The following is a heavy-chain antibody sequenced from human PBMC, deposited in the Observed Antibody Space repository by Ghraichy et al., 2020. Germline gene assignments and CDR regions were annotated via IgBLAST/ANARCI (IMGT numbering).Heavy chain of an antibody. Sequence: SETLSLTCTVSGGSISSSSYYWGWIRQPPGKGLEWIGSIYYSGSTYYNPSLKSRVTISVDTSKNQFSLKLSSVTAADTAVYYCASRTYYDFWSASRDEYFQHWGQGTLVTVSS. D-gene: IGHD3-3*01. CDR1: GGSISSSSYY. CDR2: IYYSGST. V-gene: IGHV4-39*01. CDR3: ASRTYYDFWSASRDEYFQH. J-gene: IGHJ1*01.